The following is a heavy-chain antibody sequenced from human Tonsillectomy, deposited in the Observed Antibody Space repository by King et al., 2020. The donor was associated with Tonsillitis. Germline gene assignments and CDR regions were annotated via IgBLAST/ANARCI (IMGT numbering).Heavy chain of an antibody. V-gene: IGHV3-7*01. CDR2: IKQDGSEK. J-gene: IGHJ3*02. CDR1: GFTFSSYW. D-gene: IGHD3-16*01. Sequence: QLVQSGGGLVQPGGSLRLSCAASGFTFSSYWMSWVRQAPGKGLEGVANIKQDGSEKYFVDSVKGRFTISRANAKNSLYLQMNSLRAEDTAVYYCARDPLGANTFDIWGQGTMVTVSS. CDR3: ARDPLGANTFDI.